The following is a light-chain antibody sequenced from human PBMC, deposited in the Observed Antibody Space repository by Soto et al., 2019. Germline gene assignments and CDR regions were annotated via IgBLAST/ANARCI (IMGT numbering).Light chain of an antibody. CDR2: DAS. J-gene: IGKJ5*01. CDR1: QSISSW. Sequence: IHMTQCPSTLSSSFGDRVTITWGASQSISSWLAWYQQKPGKAPKLLIYDASSLESGVPSRFSGSVSGTEFTLTISSLKNDDFSTYYCQQYNSYSITFGQGTRLEFK. CDR3: QQYNSYSIT. V-gene: IGKV1-5*01.